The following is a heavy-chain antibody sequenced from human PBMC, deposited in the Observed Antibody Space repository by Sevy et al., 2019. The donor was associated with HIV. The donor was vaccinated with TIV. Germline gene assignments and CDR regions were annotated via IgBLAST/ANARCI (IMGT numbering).Heavy chain of an antibody. CDR2: IKSKTEAATR. J-gene: IGHJ4*02. V-gene: IGHV3-15*01. CDR1: GFTFTNAW. CDR3: TAGVGASDFDY. Sequence: GGSMRLSCAASGFTFTNAWMSWVRQAPGKGLEWVGRIKSKTEAATRDFAAPVKGRFAISRDDSKNTLYLQMDSLKTADTGVYYCTAGVGASDFDYWGQGILVTVSS. D-gene: IGHD1-26*01.